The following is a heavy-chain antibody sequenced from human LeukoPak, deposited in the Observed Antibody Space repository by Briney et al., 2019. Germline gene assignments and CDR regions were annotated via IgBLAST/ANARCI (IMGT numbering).Heavy chain of an antibody. J-gene: IGHJ4*01. V-gene: IGHV4-59*01. CDR2: IYYSGST. Sequence: SETLSLTCTVSGGSISSYYWSWIRQPPGKGLEWIGYIYYSGSTNYNPSLKSRVTISVDTSKNQFSLKLSSVTAADTAVYYCARDLGGRIYDYWGQEPWSPSPQ. CDR1: GGSISSYY. CDR3: ARDLGGRIYDY. D-gene: IGHD2-15*01.